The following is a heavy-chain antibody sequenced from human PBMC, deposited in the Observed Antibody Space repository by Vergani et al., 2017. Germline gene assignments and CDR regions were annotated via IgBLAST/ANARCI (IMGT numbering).Heavy chain of an antibody. V-gene: IGHV3-15*07. D-gene: IGHD2-21*01. CDR1: GFSFRNAW. J-gene: IGHJ6*02. CDR3: TTDPRYCGDGSCYWLRDHHYYGMDV. CDR2: IKSTFDRGTT. Sequence: EVQLVESGGGIVQPGGSLRLSCVASGFSFRNAWMNWVRRTPGKGLEWVGRIKSTFDRGTTDYAAAVKGRFTISRDDYKNTLFLQMNGLKTEDIGVYYCTTDPRYCGDGSCYWLRDHHYYGMDVWGQGTTVTVSS.